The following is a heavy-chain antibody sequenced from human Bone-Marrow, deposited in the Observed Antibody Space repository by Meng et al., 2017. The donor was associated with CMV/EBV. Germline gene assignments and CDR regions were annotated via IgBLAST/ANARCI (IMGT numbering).Heavy chain of an antibody. CDR2: ISYDGSNK. CDR3: AKEPIVGATFY. J-gene: IGHJ4*02. D-gene: IGHD1-26*01. V-gene: IGHV3-30*04. CDR1: GFTFSNHA. Sequence: GGSLRLSCSASGFTFSNHAMHWVRQAPGKGLEWVAVISYDGSNKYYADSVKGRFTISRDNSKNTLYLQMNSLRAEDTAVYYCAKEPIVGATFYWGQGTLVTVSS.